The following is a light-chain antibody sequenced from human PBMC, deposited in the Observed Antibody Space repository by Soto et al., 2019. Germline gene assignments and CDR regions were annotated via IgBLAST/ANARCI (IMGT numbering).Light chain of an antibody. CDR1: SSDVGAYDF. CDR2: DVT. Sequence: QSAPTQPASVSGSPGPSITISCTGTSSDVGAYDFVSWYQHYPGKAPKLVTFDVTHRPPGISDRFSGSKSANTASLTISGLQAEDEAFYYCSSYTTRSTLVFGGGTKLTVL. J-gene: IGLJ2*01. V-gene: IGLV2-14*01. CDR3: SSYTTRSTLV.